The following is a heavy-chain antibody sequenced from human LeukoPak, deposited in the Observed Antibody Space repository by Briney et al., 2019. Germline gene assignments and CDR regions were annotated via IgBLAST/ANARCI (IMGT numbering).Heavy chain of an antibody. CDR2: INHGGST. V-gene: IGHV4-39*07. D-gene: IGHD6-13*01. Sequence: SETLSLTCTVSGGSISSSSYYWSWIRQPPGKGLEWIGEINHGGSTNYNPSLKSRVTISVDTSKNQFSLKLSSVTAADTAVYYCARGPTGSWYLYYYYGMDVWGQGTTVTVSS. CDR1: GGSISSSSYY. CDR3: ARGPTGSWYLYYYYGMDV. J-gene: IGHJ6*02.